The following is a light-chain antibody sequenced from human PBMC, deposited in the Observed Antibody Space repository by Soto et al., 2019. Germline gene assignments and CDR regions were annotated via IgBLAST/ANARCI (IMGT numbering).Light chain of an antibody. Sequence: DIQITPSPSTQSASVADLVALTCRASQSISRWLAWYQQKPGKAPQALIYDASSLKSGVPSRFSGNGSGTEFTLTISILQPDDFATYCCQRYNSWWTFGQGTKVDNK. CDR3: QRYNSWWT. CDR1: QSISRW. J-gene: IGKJ1*01. V-gene: IGKV1-5*01. CDR2: DAS.